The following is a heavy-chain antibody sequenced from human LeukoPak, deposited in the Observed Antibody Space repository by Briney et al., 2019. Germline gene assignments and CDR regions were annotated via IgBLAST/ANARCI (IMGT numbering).Heavy chain of an antibody. CDR3: ARENYYDSSGPFDY. CDR1: GGTFSSYA. CDR2: INPSGGST. V-gene: IGHV1-46*01. D-gene: IGHD3-22*01. Sequence: ASVKVSCKASGGTFSSYAISWVRQAPGQGLEWMGIINPSGGSTSYAQKFQGRVTMTRDTSTSTVYMELSSLRSEDTAVYYCARENYYDSSGPFDYWGQGTLVTVSS. J-gene: IGHJ4*02.